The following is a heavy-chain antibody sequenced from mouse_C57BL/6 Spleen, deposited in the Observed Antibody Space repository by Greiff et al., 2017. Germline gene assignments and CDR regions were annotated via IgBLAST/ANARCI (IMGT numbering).Heavy chain of an antibody. J-gene: IGHJ2*01. D-gene: IGHD1-1*01. CDR3: ARGVTTVVAEY. V-gene: IGHV1-55*01. CDR1: GYTFTSYW. CDR2: IYPGSGST. Sequence: QVQLQLSGAELVKPGASVKMSCKASGYTFTSYWITWVKQRPGQGLEWIGDIYPGSGSTNYNEKFKSKATLTVDTSSSTAYMQLSSLTSEDSAVYYCARGVTTVVAEYWGQGTTLTVSS.